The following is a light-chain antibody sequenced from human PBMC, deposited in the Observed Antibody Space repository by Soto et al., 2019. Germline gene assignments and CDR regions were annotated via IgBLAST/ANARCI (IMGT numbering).Light chain of an antibody. CDR2: GAF. Sequence: ERVMTQAPATLSVSPGERATLSCRASQSVSSDLAWYQQKPGQGPRLLIYGAFNRATGVPARFSGSGSGTEFTLTISGLQSEDFAVYYCQQHNNWPLTFGGGTKVEIK. V-gene: IGKV3-15*01. J-gene: IGKJ4*01. CDR1: QSVSSD. CDR3: QQHNNWPLT.